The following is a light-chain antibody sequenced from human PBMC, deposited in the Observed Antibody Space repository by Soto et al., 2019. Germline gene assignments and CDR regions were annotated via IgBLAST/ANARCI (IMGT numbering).Light chain of an antibody. V-gene: IGKV3-15*01. CDR3: QQYNNWQWT. CDR1: QSVSSI. J-gene: IGKJ1*01. CDR2: GSS. Sequence: EIVMTQSPATLSVSPGERATLSCRASQSVSSILAWYQQKPGQAPRLLIYGSSTRATGIAARFSGSGSGTEFTLTISSLQSEDFAVYYCQQYNNWQWTFGQGTKVEIK.